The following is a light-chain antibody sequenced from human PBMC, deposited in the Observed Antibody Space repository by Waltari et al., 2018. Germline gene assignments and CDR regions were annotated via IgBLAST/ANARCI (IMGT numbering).Light chain of an antibody. CDR1: ESVGTD. Sequence: EIVMTQSPVTMSVSPGEGVTLSCTASESVGTDVAWYRHKPGQPPRLLIYYANARATGVPARISVSGSGTDFTLTISSLEPEDFAFYYCQQSRQWPRRTFGQGTKLEI. J-gene: IGKJ2*01. CDR2: YAN. CDR3: QQSRQWPRRT. V-gene: IGKV3D-15*01.